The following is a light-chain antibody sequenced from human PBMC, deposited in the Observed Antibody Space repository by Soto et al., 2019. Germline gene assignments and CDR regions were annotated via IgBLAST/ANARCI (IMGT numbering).Light chain of an antibody. CDR3: QQSYTSPPWT. Sequence: DIQITQSPSSLSSSVGDIVTISCRASQIISTYLNWYQQKPCTAPRLLISRASSVKSGVPPRFSGSGSGRDFTLTISSLRPEDIATYFCQQSYTSPPWTFGQGTKVEVK. CDR1: QIISTY. J-gene: IGKJ1*01. V-gene: IGKV1-39*01. CDR2: RAS.